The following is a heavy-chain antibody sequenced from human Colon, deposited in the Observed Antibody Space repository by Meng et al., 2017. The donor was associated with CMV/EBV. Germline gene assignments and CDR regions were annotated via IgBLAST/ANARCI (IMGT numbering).Heavy chain of an antibody. CDR1: GFNFRNFE. CDR3: ARDSGDRPVVTPKDSAFDI. V-gene: IGHV3-48*03. CDR2: ISSSGGDK. D-gene: IGHD4-23*01. J-gene: IGHJ3*02. Sequence: GESLKISCVASGFNFRNFEMNWVRHVPGEGLEWISYISSSGGDKRYADSVKGRFTISRDHTNNALYLQMNSLRAEDTAVYYCARDSGDRPVVTPKDSAFDIWGQGTVVTVSS.